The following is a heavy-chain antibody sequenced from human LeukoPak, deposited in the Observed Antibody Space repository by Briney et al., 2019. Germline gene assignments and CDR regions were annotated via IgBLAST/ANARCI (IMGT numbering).Heavy chain of an antibody. Sequence: GGSLRLSCAASGFTFNSYAMSWVRQAPGKGLEWVSAISGSGGSTYYADSVKGRFTISRDNPKNTLYLQMNSLRAEDTAVYYCAKSYYDFWSGYLPFDYWGQGTLVTVSS. D-gene: IGHD3-3*01. V-gene: IGHV3-23*01. CDR3: AKSYYDFWSGYLPFDY. J-gene: IGHJ4*02. CDR2: ISGSGGST. CDR1: GFTFNSYA.